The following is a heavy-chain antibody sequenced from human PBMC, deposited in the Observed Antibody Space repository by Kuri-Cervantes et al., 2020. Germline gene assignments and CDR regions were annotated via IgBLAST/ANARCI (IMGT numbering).Heavy chain of an antibody. D-gene: IGHD3-22*01. J-gene: IGHJ6*02. Sequence: GESLKISCAASGFTFSSYWMHWVRQAPGKGLEWVAHISYDGGNIYYADSVKSRFTISRDNSKNTLYLQMNSLRAEDTAVYYCAKDREYYDSSVLGVWGQGTTVTVSS. CDR3: AKDREYYDSSVLGV. CDR2: ISYDGGNI. V-gene: IGHV3-30*18. CDR1: GFTFSSYW.